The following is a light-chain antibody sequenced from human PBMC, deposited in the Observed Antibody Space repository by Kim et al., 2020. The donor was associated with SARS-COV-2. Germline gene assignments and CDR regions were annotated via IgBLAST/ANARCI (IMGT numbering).Light chain of an antibody. V-gene: IGLV3-21*04. CDR1: NSGSKS. Sequence: PRNTARITWGGRNSGSKSVPWDQQKPSQAPILVIYFDSDRPSGVPERLFGSNSGNTATLTISRVEAGDEADYYCQVWDNSSDHAVFGGGTQLTVL. J-gene: IGLJ7*01. CDR2: FDS. CDR3: QVWDNSSDHAV.